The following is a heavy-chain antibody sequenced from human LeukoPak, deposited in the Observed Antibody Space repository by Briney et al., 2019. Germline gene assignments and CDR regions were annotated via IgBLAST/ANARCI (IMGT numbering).Heavy chain of an antibody. CDR3: ASGWALS. CDR1: GDDVSSNNAA. V-gene: IGHV6-1*01. Sequence: SQTLSLTCVISGDDVSSNNAAWNWIRQSPSRGLEWLGRTYFRSKWYQDYAVSVRGRITIDSDASKNQVSLHLTSVTLGDTAVYYCASGWALSWGQGTLVTVSS. D-gene: IGHD3-16*01. CDR2: TYFRSKWYQ. J-gene: IGHJ5*02.